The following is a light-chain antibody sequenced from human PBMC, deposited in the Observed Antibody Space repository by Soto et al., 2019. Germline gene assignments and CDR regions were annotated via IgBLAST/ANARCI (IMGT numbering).Light chain of an antibody. CDR1: SSDVGGYDF. CDR3: CSYAGDLAL. Sequence: QSALTQPRSVSGSPGQSVTISCTGTSSDVGGYDFVSWYQQHPGKAPKLMISDVSKRPSGVPDRFSGSKSGNTASLTISGLQAEDEADYYCCSYAGDLALCGGGTK. J-gene: IGLJ2*01. CDR2: DVS. V-gene: IGLV2-11*01.